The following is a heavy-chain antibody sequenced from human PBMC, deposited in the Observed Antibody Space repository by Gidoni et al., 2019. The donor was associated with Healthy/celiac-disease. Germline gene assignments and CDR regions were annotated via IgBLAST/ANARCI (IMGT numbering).Heavy chain of an antibody. Sequence: QVQLVQSGAEVKKPGSSVTVSCKASGGTFSSYAISWVRQAPGQGLEWMGGIIPIFGTANYAQKFQGRVTITADESTSTAYMELSSLRSEDTAVYYCARDLSYSSSWRYNWFDPWGQGTLVTVSS. V-gene: IGHV1-69*01. CDR3: ARDLSYSSSWRYNWFDP. CDR1: GGTFSSYA. CDR2: IIPIFGTA. D-gene: IGHD6-13*01. J-gene: IGHJ5*02.